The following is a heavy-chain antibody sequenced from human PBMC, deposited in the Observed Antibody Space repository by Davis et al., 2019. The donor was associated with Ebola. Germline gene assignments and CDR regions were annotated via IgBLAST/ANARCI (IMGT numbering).Heavy chain of an antibody. D-gene: IGHD1-7*01. CDR1: GYTFTSYA. CDR2: INAGNGNT. V-gene: IGHV1-3*01. J-gene: IGHJ5*02. Sequence: ASVKVSCKASGYTFTSYAMHWVRQDPGQRLEWMGWINAGNGNTKYSQKFQGRVTITRDTSASTAYMELSSLRSEDTAVYYCARGLELLYWFDPWGQGTLVTVSS. CDR3: ARGLELLYWFDP.